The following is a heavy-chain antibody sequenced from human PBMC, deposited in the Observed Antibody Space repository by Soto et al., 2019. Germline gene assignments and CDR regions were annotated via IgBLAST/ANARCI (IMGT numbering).Heavy chain of an antibody. J-gene: IGHJ4*02. CDR1: GGTFSRYT. CDR2: IVPLVDIT. Sequence: QVQLVQSGAEVKKPASSVKVSCEASGGTFSRYTIRWVRQAPGQGLEWMGRIVPLVDITNYAQKFQGRVTITADKSASTVYMELRGLRSEDTAIYYCVRDLDSGYDWIVGYWGQGTLVTVSS. D-gene: IGHD5-12*01. CDR3: VRDLDSGYDWIVGY. V-gene: IGHV1-69*08.